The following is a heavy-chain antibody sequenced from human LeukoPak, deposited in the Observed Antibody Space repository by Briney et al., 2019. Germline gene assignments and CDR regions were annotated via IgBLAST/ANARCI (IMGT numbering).Heavy chain of an antibody. Sequence: KSGGSLRLSCAASGFTFSSYSMNWVRQAPGKGLEWVSSISSSSSYIYYADSVKGRFTISRDNAKNSLYLQMNSLRAEDTAVYYCARAPESPVLLWFGEPHQFDYWGQGTLVTVSS. CDR2: ISSSSSYI. CDR3: ARAPESPVLLWFGEPHQFDY. CDR1: GFTFSSYS. V-gene: IGHV3-21*01. D-gene: IGHD3-10*01. J-gene: IGHJ4*02.